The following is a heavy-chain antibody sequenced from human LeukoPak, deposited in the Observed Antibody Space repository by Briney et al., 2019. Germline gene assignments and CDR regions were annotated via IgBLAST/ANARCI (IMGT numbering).Heavy chain of an antibody. CDR3: ARAKLVGATLDY. D-gene: IGHD1-26*01. CDR2: IYYSGST. CDR1: GGSISSYY. Sequence: SETLSLTCTVSGGSISSYYWSWIRQPPGKGLEWIGYIYYSGSTNSNPSLTSRVTISVDTSKNQFSLKLSSVTAADTAVYYCARAKLVGATLDYWGQGTLVTVSS. J-gene: IGHJ4*02. V-gene: IGHV4-59*01.